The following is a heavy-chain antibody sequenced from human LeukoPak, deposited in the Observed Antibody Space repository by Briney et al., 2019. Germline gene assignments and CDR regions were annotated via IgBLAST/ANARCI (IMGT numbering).Heavy chain of an antibody. Sequence: AGGSLTLSCALSALLVGMYWARWARQAPGKGRVWVSRINSDESSPRYADSVKGRFTISRDNAKNTLYLQMNSLRAEDTAVYYCAREGHSSGWYYFDYWGQGTLVTVSS. J-gene: IGHJ4*02. D-gene: IGHD3-22*01. CDR1: ALLVGMYW. V-gene: IGHV3-74*01. CDR3: AREGHSSGWYYFDY. CDR2: INSDESSP.